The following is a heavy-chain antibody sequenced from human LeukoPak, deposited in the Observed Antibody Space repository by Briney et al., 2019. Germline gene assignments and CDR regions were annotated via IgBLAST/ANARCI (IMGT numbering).Heavy chain of an antibody. CDR1: GFTFSSYS. D-gene: IGHD6-19*01. J-gene: IGHJ5*02. CDR2: ISSSSSYI. Sequence: PGGSLRLSCAASGFTFSSYSMNWVRQAPGKGLEWVSSISSSSSYIYYADSVKGRFTISRDNAKNSLYLQMNSLRAEDTAVYYCAREGGGIAVAGSDPWGQGTLVTVSS. CDR3: AREGGGIAVAGSDP. V-gene: IGHV3-21*01.